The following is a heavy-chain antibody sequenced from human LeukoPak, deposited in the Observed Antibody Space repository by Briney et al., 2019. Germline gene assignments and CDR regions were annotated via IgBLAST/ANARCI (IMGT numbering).Heavy chain of an antibody. J-gene: IGHJ4*02. CDR2: MNPNSGNT. V-gene: IGHV1-8*01. CDR1: VYTFTSYD. D-gene: IGHD3-10*01. Sequence: ASVKVSCKASVYTFTSYDINWVRQATGQGLEWMGWMNPNSGNTGYAQKFQGRVTMTRNTSISTAYMELSSLRSEDTAVYYCARDSITMVRGVPDYWGQGTLVTVSS. CDR3: ARDSITMVRGVPDY.